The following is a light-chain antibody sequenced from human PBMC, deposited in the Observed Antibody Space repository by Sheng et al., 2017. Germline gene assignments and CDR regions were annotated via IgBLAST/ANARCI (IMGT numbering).Light chain of an antibody. CDR1: SSNIGAGYD. J-gene: IGLJ3*02. CDR3: ATWDDRLNGWV. CDR2: GNS. V-gene: IGLV1-40*01. Sequence: QSVLTQPPSVSGAPGQRVTISCTGSSSNIGAGYDVHWYQQLPGTAPKLLIYGNSNRPSGVPDRFSGSKSGTSASLAISGLQSEDEAHYYCATWDDRLNGWVFGGGTKLTV.